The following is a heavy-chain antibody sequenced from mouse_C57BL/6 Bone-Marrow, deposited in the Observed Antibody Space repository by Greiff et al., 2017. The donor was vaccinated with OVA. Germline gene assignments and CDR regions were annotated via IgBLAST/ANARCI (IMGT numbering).Heavy chain of an antibody. CDR3: ARQGSSLY. CDR2: ISGGGGNT. J-gene: IGHJ2*01. Sequence: EVQGVESGGGLVKPGGSLKLSCAASGFTFSSYTMSWVRQTPEKRLEWVATISGGGGNTYYPGSVKGRFTISRDNAKNTLYLQMSSLRSEDTALYYCARQGSSLYWGQGTTLTVSS. D-gene: IGHD1-1*01. CDR1: GFTFSSYT. V-gene: IGHV5-9*01.